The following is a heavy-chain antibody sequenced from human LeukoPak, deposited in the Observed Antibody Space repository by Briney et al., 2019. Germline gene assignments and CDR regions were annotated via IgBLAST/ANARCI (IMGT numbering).Heavy chain of an antibody. V-gene: IGHV3-30*02. Sequence: GGSLRLSCAASGFTFSSYGMHWVRQAPGKGLEWVAFIRYDGSNKYYADSVKGRFTISRDNSKNTLYLQMNSLRAEDTAVYYRANSGGSRIAVAVSSFDYWGQGTLVTVSS. CDR3: ANSGGSRIAVAVSSFDY. D-gene: IGHD6-19*01. CDR2: IRYDGSNK. J-gene: IGHJ4*02. CDR1: GFTFSSYG.